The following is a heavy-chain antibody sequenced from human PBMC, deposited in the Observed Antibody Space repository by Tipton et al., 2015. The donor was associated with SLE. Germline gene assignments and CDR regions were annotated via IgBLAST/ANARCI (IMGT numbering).Heavy chain of an antibody. CDR2: IYYRGST. V-gene: IGHV4-59*08. J-gene: IGHJ6*03. D-gene: IGHD6-19*01. CDR1: GGSISSHY. Sequence: TLSLTCTVSGGSISSHYWSWIRQPPGKGLEWIGYIYYRGSTNYNPSLKSRVTISVDTSKNQLSLKMTSVTAADTAVYYCATEGSGWSHYMDVWGKGTTVTVSS. CDR3: ATEGSGWSHYMDV.